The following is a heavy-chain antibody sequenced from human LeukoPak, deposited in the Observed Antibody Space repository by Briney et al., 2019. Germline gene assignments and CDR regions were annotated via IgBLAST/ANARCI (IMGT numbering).Heavy chain of an antibody. CDR2: FDPEDGET. J-gene: IGHJ4*02. Sequence: GASVKVSCKXSGYTLTELSMHWVRQAPGRGLEWMGGFDPEDGETIYAQKFQGRVTMTEDTSIDTAYMELSSLRSEDTAVYYCATSSYCDFWSGYDYWGQGTLVTVSS. V-gene: IGHV1-24*01. CDR1: GYTLTELS. CDR3: ATSSYCDFWSGYDY. D-gene: IGHD3-3*01.